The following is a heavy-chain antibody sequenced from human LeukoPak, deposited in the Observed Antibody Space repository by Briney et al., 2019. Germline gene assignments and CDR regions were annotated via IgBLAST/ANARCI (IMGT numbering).Heavy chain of an antibody. CDR2: ISAYNGDT. D-gene: IGHD6-19*01. CDR1: GYTFTAYS. CDR3: ARKITVAGTNCFDP. Sequence: ASAKVSCKASGYTFTAYSMHWVRQAPGQGLEWMGWISAYNGDTNYAQKLEGRVTMTTDTSTSTAYMELRSLRSDDTAVYYCARKITVAGTNCFDPWGQGTLVTVSS. J-gene: IGHJ5*02. V-gene: IGHV1-18*04.